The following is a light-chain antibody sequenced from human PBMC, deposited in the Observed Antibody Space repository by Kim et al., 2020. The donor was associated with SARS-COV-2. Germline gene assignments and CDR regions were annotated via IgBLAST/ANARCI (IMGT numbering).Light chain of an antibody. CDR3: QQFYTYPIT. Sequence: ASVGDRVTITCRASQSIYSYLAWYPQKPGNVPKILIYKASTLESGVPSRFSGSESGTEFTLTISSLQPDDFATYYCQQFYTYPITFGQGTRLEIK. V-gene: IGKV1-5*03. CDR2: KAS. J-gene: IGKJ5*01. CDR1: QSIYSY.